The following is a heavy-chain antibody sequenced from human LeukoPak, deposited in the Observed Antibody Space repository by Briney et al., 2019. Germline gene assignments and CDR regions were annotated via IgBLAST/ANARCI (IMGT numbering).Heavy chain of an antibody. J-gene: IGHJ6*04. CDR1: GFTFSSYG. CDR3: AELGITMIGGG. Sequence: GGTLRLSCAASGFTFSSYGMSWVRQAPGKGLEWVSAISGSGGSTYYADSVKGRVTISRDNSKNTLYLQMSSLRAEDTAVYYCAELGITMIGGGWGKGPTVTISS. D-gene: IGHD3-10*02. V-gene: IGHV3-23*01. CDR2: ISGSGGST.